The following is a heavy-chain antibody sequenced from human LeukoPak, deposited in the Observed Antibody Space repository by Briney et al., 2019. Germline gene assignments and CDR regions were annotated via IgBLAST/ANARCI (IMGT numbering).Heavy chain of an antibody. D-gene: IGHD4-11*01. CDR1: GFTFSTYA. CDR2: ISGSGATR. J-gene: IGHJ4*02. V-gene: IGHV3-23*01. CDR3: AKTDYSTGPYDF. Sequence: GGSLRLSCAASGFTFSTYAINWVRQAPGKGLEWVSAISGSGATRFYADSVKGRFTIPRDNSKNTLYLQMNSLRTEDTAVYFCAKTDYSTGPYDFWGQGTLVTVSS.